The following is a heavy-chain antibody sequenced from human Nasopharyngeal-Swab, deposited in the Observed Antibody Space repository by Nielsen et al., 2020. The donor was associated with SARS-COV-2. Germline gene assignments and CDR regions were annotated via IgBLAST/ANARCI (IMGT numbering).Heavy chain of an antibody. CDR1: GGSFSGYY. Sequence: GSLRLSCAVYGGSFSGYYWRWLRQPPGKGLEWIGEINHSGSTNYNPSLKSRVTISVDTSKNQFSLKLSSVTAADTAVYYCARRQGYDFWSGSYYYGMDVWGQGTTVTVSS. V-gene: IGHV4-34*01. J-gene: IGHJ6*02. CDR3: ARRQGYDFWSGSYYYGMDV. CDR2: INHSGST. D-gene: IGHD3-3*01.